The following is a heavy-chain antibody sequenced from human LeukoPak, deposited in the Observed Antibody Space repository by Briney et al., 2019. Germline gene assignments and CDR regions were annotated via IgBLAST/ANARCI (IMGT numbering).Heavy chain of an antibody. CDR2: ISYDGGNK. V-gene: IGHV3-30*18. D-gene: IGHD3-10*01. CDR1: GFTFSDYG. J-gene: IGHJ4*02. Sequence: GGSLRLSRAASGFTFSDYGMHWVRQAPGKGLECLGLISYDGGNKFYADSVRDRFTISRDNSKNTLFLQMNSLRTEDTAMYYCAKVFEVRGARRPKDYWGQGTLVIVSS. CDR3: AKVFEVRGARRPKDY.